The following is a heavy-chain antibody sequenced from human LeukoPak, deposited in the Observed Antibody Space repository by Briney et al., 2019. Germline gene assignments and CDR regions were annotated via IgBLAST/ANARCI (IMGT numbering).Heavy chain of an antibody. J-gene: IGHJ3*02. V-gene: IGHV3-21*01. CDR3: ARAISGGSSPAPDAFDI. CDR2: ISSSSSYI. CDR1: GFTFSSYS. Sequence: GGSLRLSCAASGFTFSSYSMDWVRQAPGKGLEWVSSISSSSSYIYYADSVKGRFTISRDNAKNSLYLQMNSLRAEDTAVYYCARAISGGSSPAPDAFDIWGQGTMVTVSS. D-gene: IGHD2-15*01.